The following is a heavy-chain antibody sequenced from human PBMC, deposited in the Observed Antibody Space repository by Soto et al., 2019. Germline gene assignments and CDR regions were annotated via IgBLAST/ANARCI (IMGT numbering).Heavy chain of an antibody. CDR3: ARGATGLVGY. Sequence: EVQLVESGGGLVKPGGSLRLSCAASGFTFSSYSMNWVRQAPGKGLEWVSSISSSSSYIYYADSVKGRFTISRDNAKNSLYLQMNRLRAEDTAVYYCARGATGLVGYWGQGTLVTVSS. J-gene: IGHJ4*02. V-gene: IGHV3-21*01. CDR1: GFTFSSYS. D-gene: IGHD6-19*01. CDR2: ISSSSSYI.